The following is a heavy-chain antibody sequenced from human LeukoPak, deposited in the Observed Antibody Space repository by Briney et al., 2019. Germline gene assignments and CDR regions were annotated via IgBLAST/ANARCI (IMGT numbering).Heavy chain of an antibody. CDR3: ANNDYNNPEA. Sequence: GGSLRLSCAASGFTFSSYGMHWVRQAPGKGLEWVAFIRYNGNNKYYADSVKGRFTISRDNSKNTLYLQMNSLRAEDTAVYYCANNDYNNPEAWGQGTLVTVSS. CDR1: GFTFSSYG. V-gene: IGHV3-30*02. J-gene: IGHJ5*02. D-gene: IGHD4-11*01. CDR2: IRYNGNNK.